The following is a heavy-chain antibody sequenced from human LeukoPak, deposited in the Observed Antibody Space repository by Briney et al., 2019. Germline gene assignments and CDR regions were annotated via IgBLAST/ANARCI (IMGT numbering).Heavy chain of an antibody. Sequence: ASVKVSCEASGYTFTSYGISWVRQAPGQGLEWMGWISAYNGNTNYAQKLQGRVTMTTDTSTSTAYMELRSLRSDDTAVYYCARPASGDHCSSTSCYLWDAFDIWGQGTMVTVSS. V-gene: IGHV1-18*01. CDR1: GYTFTSYG. J-gene: IGHJ3*02. CDR2: ISAYNGNT. CDR3: ARPASGDHCSSTSCYLWDAFDI. D-gene: IGHD2-2*01.